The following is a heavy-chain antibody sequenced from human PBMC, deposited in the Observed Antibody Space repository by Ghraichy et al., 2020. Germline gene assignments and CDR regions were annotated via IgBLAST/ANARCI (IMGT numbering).Heavy chain of an antibody. J-gene: IGHJ4*02. D-gene: IGHD3-10*01. CDR3: ATDSGSFPC. CDR2: ISSGGSST. V-gene: IGHV3-23*01. CDR1: GFTFTSYA. Sequence: GGSLRLPCAASGFTFTSYAMSWVRQAPGQGLEWVSGISSGGSSTYYAESVKGRFTISRDNSKNTLYLQMNSLRAEDTAVYYCATDSGSFPCWGQGTLVTVSS.